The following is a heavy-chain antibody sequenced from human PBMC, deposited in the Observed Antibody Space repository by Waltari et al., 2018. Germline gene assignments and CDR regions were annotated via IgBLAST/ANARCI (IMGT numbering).Heavy chain of an antibody. J-gene: IGHJ4*02. CDR3: ARSGFNSGYDRKPFDY. CDR2: INPNRGGK. Sequence: QVQLVQSGAEVKKPGASVKVSCKASGYTFTGYHMHWVRQAPGQGLEWMGWINPNRGGKNYAQKFQGRVTMTRDTSISTAYMELSRLRSDDTAVYYCARSGFNSGYDRKPFDYWGQGTLVTVSS. V-gene: IGHV1-2*02. CDR1: GYTFTGYH. D-gene: IGHD5-12*01.